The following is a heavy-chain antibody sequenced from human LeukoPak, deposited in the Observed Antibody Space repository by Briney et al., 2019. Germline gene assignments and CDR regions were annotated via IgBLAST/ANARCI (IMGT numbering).Heavy chain of an antibody. CDR2: IYSGGAT. Sequence: PGGSLRLSCAASEFTVSNNYMTWVRQAPGKGLEWVSVIYSGGATYYADSVKGRFTISRDNSKNTVYLQMNSLRPEDTAVYYCARESWGPVGPWGQGTLVTVSS. J-gene: IGHJ5*02. CDR1: EFTVSNNY. D-gene: IGHD7-27*01. CDR3: ARESWGPVGP. V-gene: IGHV3-53*01.